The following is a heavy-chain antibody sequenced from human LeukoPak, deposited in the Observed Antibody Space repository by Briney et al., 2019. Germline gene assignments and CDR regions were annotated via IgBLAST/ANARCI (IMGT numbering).Heavy chain of an antibody. D-gene: IGHD4-17*01. CDR2: ISGSGSTT. V-gene: IGHV3-23*01. CDR1: GFTFNKHA. Sequence: GGSLRLSCAASGFTFNKHAMTWVRQAPGKGPEWVSGISGSGSTTYYADSVRGRFTISRDNSKNTLYLQMNSLRAEDTALYYCAKGQSPTVTTPFAYWGQGTLVTVSS. J-gene: IGHJ4*02. CDR3: AKGQSPTVTTPFAY.